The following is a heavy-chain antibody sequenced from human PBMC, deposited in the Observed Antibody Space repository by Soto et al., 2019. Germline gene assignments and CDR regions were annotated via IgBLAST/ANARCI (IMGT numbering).Heavy chain of an antibody. CDR2: ISGSGGST. CDR3: AKYLIAARY. J-gene: IGHJ4*02. CDR1: GFTFSSYA. Sequence: LRLSCAASGFTFSSYAMSWVRQAPGKGLEWVSAISGSGGSTYYADSMKGRFTISRYNSKKTLYLHMNSLRAEDTAVYYCAKYLIAARYWGQGTLVTVSS. D-gene: IGHD6-13*01. V-gene: IGHV3-23*01.